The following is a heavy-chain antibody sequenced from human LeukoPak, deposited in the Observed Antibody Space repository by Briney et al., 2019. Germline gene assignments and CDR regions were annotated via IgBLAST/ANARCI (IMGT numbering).Heavy chain of an antibody. D-gene: IGHD2-8*01. Sequence: SETLSLTCTVSGGSISSYYWSWIQQPPGKGLAWIGYIYYSGSTNYNPSLKSRVTISVDTSKNQFSLKLSSVTAADTAVYYCAREMVPGRFDYWGQGTLVTVSS. J-gene: IGHJ4*02. V-gene: IGHV4-59*01. CDR1: GGSISSYY. CDR2: IYYSGST. CDR3: AREMVPGRFDY.